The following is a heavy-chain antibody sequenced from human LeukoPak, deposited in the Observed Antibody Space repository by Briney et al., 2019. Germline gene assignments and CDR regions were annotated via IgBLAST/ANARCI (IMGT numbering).Heavy chain of an antibody. CDR3: ARAVGLDDI. D-gene: IGHD4-23*01. V-gene: IGHV4-34*01. J-gene: IGHJ3*02. Sequence: PSETLSLTCAVYGGSISGYYWSWIRQSPGMGLEWIGEINHSGSTNYNPSLKSRVTISVDTSKNQFSLKLSSVTAADTAVYYCARAVGLDDIWGQGTMVTVSS. CDR2: INHSGST. CDR1: GGSISGYY.